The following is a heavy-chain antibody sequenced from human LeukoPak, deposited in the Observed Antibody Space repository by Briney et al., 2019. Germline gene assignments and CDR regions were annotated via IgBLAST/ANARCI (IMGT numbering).Heavy chain of an antibody. CDR2: IRYDGSNK. V-gene: IGHV3-30*02. J-gene: IGHJ4*02. CDR1: GFTFSSYG. Sequence: GGSPRLSCAASGFTFSSYGMHWVRQAPGKGLEWVAFIRYDGSNKYYADSVKGRFTISRDNSKNTLYLQMNSLRAEDTAVYYCAKTLLWFGETTWNFDYWGQGTLVTVSS. D-gene: IGHD3-10*01. CDR3: AKTLLWFGETTWNFDY.